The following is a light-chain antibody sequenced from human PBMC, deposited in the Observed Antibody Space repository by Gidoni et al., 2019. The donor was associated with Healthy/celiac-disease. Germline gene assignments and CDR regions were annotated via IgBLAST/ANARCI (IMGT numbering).Light chain of an antibody. CDR3: CSYAGSSTSV. V-gene: IGLV2-23*02. J-gene: IGLJ3*02. CDR2: EVS. Sequence: QSALTQPASVSGSPGQSITISCTGTSSDVGSYNLVSWYQQHPGKAPKLMIYEVSKRPSGVSNRFSGSKSGNTASLTISGLQAEDEADYYCCSYAGSSTSVFSGGTKLTVL. CDR1: SSDVGSYNL.